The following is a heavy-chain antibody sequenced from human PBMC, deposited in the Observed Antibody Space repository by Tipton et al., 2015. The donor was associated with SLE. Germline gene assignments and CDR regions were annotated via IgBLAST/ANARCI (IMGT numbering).Heavy chain of an antibody. CDR2: ITWNSGDT. Sequence: SLRLSCEGSGFTFDDYGMYWVRQAPGKGLGWVSSITWNSGDTAYVDSVKGRFTTSRDNAKKSLYLQMNSLRAEDTAVYYCARGKNYFDYWGQGALVTVSS. J-gene: IGHJ4*02. CDR1: GFTFDDYG. V-gene: IGHV3-9*01. CDR3: ARGKNYFDY.